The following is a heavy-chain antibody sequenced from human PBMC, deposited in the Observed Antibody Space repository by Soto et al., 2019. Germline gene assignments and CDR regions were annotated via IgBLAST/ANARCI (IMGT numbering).Heavy chain of an antibody. J-gene: IGHJ4*02. V-gene: IGHV3-11*01. Sequence: LRLSCAASGFTFSDYYMSWIRQAPGKGLEWVSYISSSGSTIYYADSVKGRFTISRDNAKNSLYLQMNSLRAEDTAVYYCARDPGDIVVVPAAEFDYWGQGTLVTVSS. CDR1: GFTFSDYY. CDR3: ARDPGDIVVVPAAEFDY. D-gene: IGHD2-2*01. CDR2: ISSSGSTI.